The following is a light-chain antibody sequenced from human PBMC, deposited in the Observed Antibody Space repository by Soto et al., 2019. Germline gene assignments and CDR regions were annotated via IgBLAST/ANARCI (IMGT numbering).Light chain of an antibody. J-gene: IGLJ2*01. CDR3: CSYAGSSTSYVV. Sequence: QSVLTQPASVSGSPGQSITISCTGTSSDVGSYNLVSWYQQHPGKATKLMIYEVSKRPSGVSNRFSGSKAGNTASLTISGLQAEDEADYYCCSYAGSSTSYVVFGGGTKVTVL. CDR2: EVS. CDR1: SSDVGSYNL. V-gene: IGLV2-23*02.